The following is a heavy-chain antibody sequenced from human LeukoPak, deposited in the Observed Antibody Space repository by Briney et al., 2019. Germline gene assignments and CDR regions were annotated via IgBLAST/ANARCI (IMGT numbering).Heavy chain of an antibody. CDR2: VYYSGST. CDR3: ARGRDTAMVLFDY. CDR1: GGSISGYY. D-gene: IGHD5-18*01. Sequence: PSETLSLTCTVSGGSISGYYWSWIRQPPGKGLEWIGYVYYSGSTNYNPSLKSRVTISVDTSKNQFSLKLSSVTAADTAVYYCARGRDTAMVLFDYWGQGTLVTVSS. J-gene: IGHJ4*02. V-gene: IGHV4-59*12.